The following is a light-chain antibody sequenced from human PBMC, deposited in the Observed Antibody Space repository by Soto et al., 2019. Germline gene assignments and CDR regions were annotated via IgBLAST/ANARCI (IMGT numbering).Light chain of an antibody. CDR1: QSVSSSY. J-gene: IGKJ4*01. CDR3: QQYNNWPLT. V-gene: IGKV3-15*01. CDR2: GAS. Sequence: EIVLTQSPGTLSLSPGERATLSCRASQSVSSSYLAWYQQKPGQGPRLLIYGASSRATGIPARFSGSGSGTGFTLTISSLQSEDFAIYYCQQYNNWPLTFGGGTKVEIK.